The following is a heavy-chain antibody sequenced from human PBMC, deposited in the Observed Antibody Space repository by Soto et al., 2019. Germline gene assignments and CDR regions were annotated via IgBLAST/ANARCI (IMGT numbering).Heavy chain of an antibody. CDR1: GGTFSSYA. J-gene: IGHJ6*02. CDR3: ARDRTVIPINYYYYGMDV. D-gene: IGHD4-17*01. CDR2: IIPIFGTA. V-gene: IGHV1-69*06. Sequence: GASLKVSCKASGGTFSSYAISWVRQAPGQGLEWMGGIIPIFGTANYAQKFQGRVTITADKSTSTAYMELSSLRSEDTAVYYCARDRTVIPINYYYYGMDVWGQGTTVIVSS.